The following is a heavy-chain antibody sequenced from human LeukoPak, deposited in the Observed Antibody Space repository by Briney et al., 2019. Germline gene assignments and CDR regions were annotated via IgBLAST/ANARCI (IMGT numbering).Heavy chain of an antibody. J-gene: IGHJ4*02. CDR2: ISSSGGTT. V-gene: IGHV3-48*04. D-gene: IGHD6-19*01. CDR3: ALGWYAIDY. Sequence: GGSLRLSCAVYGITFSRYSMNWVRQAPGKGLELVSYISSSGGTTYYAGSVKGRFTISRDNARNLVYLEMSSLRAEDTALYYCALGWYAIDYWGQGTLVTVSS. CDR1: GITFSRYS.